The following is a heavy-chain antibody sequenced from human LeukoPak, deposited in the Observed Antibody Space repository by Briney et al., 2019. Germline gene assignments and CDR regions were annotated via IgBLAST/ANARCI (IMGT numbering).Heavy chain of an antibody. CDR3: AKDSEMQQWLVRGRFDY. D-gene: IGHD6-19*01. V-gene: IGHV3-15*01. Sequence: GGSLRLSCAASGFTFSNAWMSWVRQAPGKGLEWVGRIKSKTDGGTTDYAAPVKGRFTISRDDSKNTLYLQMNSLRAEDTAVYYCAKDSEMQQWLVRGRFDYWGQGTLVTVSS. J-gene: IGHJ4*02. CDR1: GFTFSNAW. CDR2: IKSKTDGGTT.